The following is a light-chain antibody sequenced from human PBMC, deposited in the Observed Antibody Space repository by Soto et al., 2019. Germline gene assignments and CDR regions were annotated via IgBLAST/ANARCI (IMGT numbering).Light chain of an antibody. CDR1: QNIDAW. CDR3: QRYNTYPLT. V-gene: IGKV1-5*03. J-gene: IGKJ4*01. CDR2: KAS. Sequence: SHSPPSASMGATVPITCRASQNIDAWLAWYQQKPGKAPKVLIYKASSLESGVPSRFSGSGSGTEFTLTISSLQPDDSATYYCQRYNTYPLTFGGGTKVDIK.